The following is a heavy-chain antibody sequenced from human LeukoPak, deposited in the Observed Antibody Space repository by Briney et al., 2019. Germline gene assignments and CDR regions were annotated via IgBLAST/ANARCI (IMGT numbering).Heavy chain of an antibody. Sequence: GGSLRLSCAASGFTFSSYAMGWVRQAPGKGLEWVSAISGSGGSTYYADSVKGRFTISRDNSKNTLYLQMNSLRAEDTAVYYCAKYDYIWGSYLDYWGQGTLVTVSS. CDR2: ISGSGGST. V-gene: IGHV3-23*01. J-gene: IGHJ4*02. D-gene: IGHD3-16*02. CDR1: GFTFSSYA. CDR3: AKYDYIWGSYLDY.